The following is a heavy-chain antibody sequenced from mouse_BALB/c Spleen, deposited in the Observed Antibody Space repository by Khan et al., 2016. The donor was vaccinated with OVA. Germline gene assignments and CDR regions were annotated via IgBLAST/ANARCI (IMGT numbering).Heavy chain of an antibody. J-gene: IGHJ4*01. CDR2: ISTGGHYT. Sequence: EVELVESGGGVVKPGGSLKLSCSASGFTFSSFAMSWVRQTPEQRLEWVATISTGGHYTFYPDSVKGRFTISRDTARNTLYLQMSSLRSEDTAMYYCARSCVDYEARDYWGQGTSVTGAS. CDR1: GFTFSSFA. D-gene: IGHD2-13*01. V-gene: IGHV5-9-3*01. CDR3: ARSCVDYEARDY.